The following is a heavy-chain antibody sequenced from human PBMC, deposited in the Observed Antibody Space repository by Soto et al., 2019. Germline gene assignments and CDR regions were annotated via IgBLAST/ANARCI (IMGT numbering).Heavy chain of an antibody. CDR3: AKVTPGPRDGYKTNNDY. V-gene: IGHV3-30*18. CDR2: ISYDGSNK. CDR1: GFTFSRYG. D-gene: IGHD5-12*01. Sequence: QVQLVESGGGVVQPGRSLRLSCAASGFTFSRYGMRWVRQAPGKGLAWVAVISYDGSNKYYADSVKGRFTISRDNSKNTLYLQMNSLSAEDTAVDYCAKVTPGPRDGYKTNNDYWGQGTLVTVSS. J-gene: IGHJ4*02.